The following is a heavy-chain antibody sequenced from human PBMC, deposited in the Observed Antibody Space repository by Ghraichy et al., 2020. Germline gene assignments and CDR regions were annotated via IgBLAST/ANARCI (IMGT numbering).Heavy chain of an antibody. CDR1: GGSISSGGYY. J-gene: IGHJ4*02. V-gene: IGHV4-31*03. CDR3: ARDHARWELLY. Sequence: SETLSLTCTVSGGSISSGGYYWSWIRQHPGKGLEWIGYIYYSGSTYYNPSLKSRVTISVDTSKNQFSLKLSSVTAADTAVYYCARDHARWELLYWGQGTLVTVSS. D-gene: IGHD1-26*01. CDR2: IYYSGST.